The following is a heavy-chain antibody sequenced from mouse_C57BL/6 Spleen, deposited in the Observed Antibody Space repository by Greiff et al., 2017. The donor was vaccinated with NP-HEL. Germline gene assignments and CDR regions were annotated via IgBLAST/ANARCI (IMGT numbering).Heavy chain of an antibody. J-gene: IGHJ2*01. D-gene: IGHD1-1*01. CDR1: GYTFTSYW. V-gene: IGHV1-69*01. Sequence: VQLQQSGAELVMPGASVKLSCKASGYTFTSYWMHWVKQRPGQGLEWIGEIDPSDSYTNYNQKFKGKSTLTVDKSSSTAYMQLSSLTSEDSAVYYCARGYGSRRYFDYWGQGTTLTVSS. CDR2: IDPSDSYT. CDR3: ARGYGSRRYFDY.